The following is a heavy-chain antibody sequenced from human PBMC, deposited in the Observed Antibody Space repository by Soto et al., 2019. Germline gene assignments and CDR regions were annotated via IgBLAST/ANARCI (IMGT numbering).Heavy chain of an antibody. CDR2: ISYDGNNK. CDR3: ARFRSERPFDY. CDR1: GLTFSRYT. Sequence: PGGSLRLSCAASGLTFSRYTMHWVRQAPGKGLEWVAVISYDGNNKYYADSVKGRFTISRDNSKNTLSLQMNSLRPEDTAVYYCARFRSERPFDYWGQGTPVTVSS. V-gene: IGHV3-30-3*01. J-gene: IGHJ4*02.